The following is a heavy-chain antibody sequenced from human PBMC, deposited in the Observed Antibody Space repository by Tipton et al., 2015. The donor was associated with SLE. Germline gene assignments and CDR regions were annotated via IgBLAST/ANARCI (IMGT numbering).Heavy chain of an antibody. V-gene: IGHV4-38-2*01. J-gene: IGHJ4*02. CDR2: IYHSGST. CDR3: ARHWGY. Sequence: LRLSCAVSGYSISSGYYWGWIRQPPGKGLEWIASIYHSGSTYYTPSLKSRVTISLDTSKKQFSLKLSSVTAADAAVYYCARHWGYWGQGTLVTVSS. D-gene: IGHD3-16*01. CDR1: GYSISSGYY.